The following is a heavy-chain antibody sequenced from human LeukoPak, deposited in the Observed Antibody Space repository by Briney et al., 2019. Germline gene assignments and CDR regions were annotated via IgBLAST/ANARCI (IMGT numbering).Heavy chain of an antibody. CDR3: AKDRVAGLGTSFDH. J-gene: IGHJ4*02. CDR1: GFTFSSYA. CDR2: ISGGGGST. V-gene: IGHV3-23*01. Sequence: PGGSLRLSCAASGFTFSSYAMSWVRQAPGKGLEWVSAISGGGGSTYYADSVKGRFTISRDNSKNTLYLQMNSLRVEDTAIYYCAKDRVAGLGTSFDHWGQGALVTVSS. D-gene: IGHD4-23*01.